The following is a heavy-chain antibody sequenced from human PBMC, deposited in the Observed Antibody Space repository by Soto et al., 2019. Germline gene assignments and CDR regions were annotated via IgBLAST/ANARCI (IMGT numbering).Heavy chain of an antibody. CDR1: GGSISSGGYY. J-gene: IGHJ5*02. Sequence: QVQLQESGPGLVKPSQTLSLTCTVSGGSISSGGYYWSWIRQHPGKGLEWIGYIYYSGSTYYNPSLKSRVTISVDTSKNQFSLKLSSVTAADTAVYYCARGGYSGYDEPELWFDPWGQGTLVTVSS. CDR2: IYYSGST. D-gene: IGHD5-12*01. CDR3: ARGGYSGYDEPELWFDP. V-gene: IGHV4-31*03.